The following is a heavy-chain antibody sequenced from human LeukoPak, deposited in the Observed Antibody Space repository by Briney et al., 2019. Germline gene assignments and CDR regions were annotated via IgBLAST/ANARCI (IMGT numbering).Heavy chain of an antibody. D-gene: IGHD3-10*01. J-gene: IGHJ4*02. CDR1: GFTFSSYA. Sequence: GGSLRLSCAASGFTFSSYAMSWVRQAPGKGLEWVSAISGSGDITYYTDSVKGQFTISRDNSKNTLYLQMNSLRAEDTAVYYCAKALGVRGVFDYWGQGTLVTVSS. V-gene: IGHV3-23*01. CDR3: AKALGVRGVFDY. CDR2: ISGSGDIT.